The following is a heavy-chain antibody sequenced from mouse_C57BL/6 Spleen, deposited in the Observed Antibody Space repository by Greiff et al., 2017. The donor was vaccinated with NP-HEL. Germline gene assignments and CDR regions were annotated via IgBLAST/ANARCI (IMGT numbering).Heavy chain of an antibody. CDR2: IWSGGST. D-gene: IGHD1-1*01. CDR3: ARNHYGSDFDY. CDR1: GFSLTSYG. J-gene: IGHJ2*01. V-gene: IGHV2-2*01. Sequence: QVQLQQSGPGLVQPSQSLSITCTVSGFSLTSYGVHWVRQSPGKGLEWLGVIWSGGSTDYNAAFISRLSISKDNSKSQVFFKMNSLQADDTAIYYCARNHYGSDFDYWGQGTTLTVSS.